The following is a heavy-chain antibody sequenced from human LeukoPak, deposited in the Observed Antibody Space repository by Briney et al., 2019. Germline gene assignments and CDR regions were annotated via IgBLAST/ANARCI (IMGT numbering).Heavy chain of an antibody. CDR3: AKGAAVAGTSWFVP. CDR2: IRYDGSNK. Sequence: PGGSLRLSCAASGFTFISYGMHWVRQAPGKGMEWVAFIRYDGSNKYYADSVKGRFTISRDNSKNTLYLQMNSLRAEDTAVYYCAKGAAVAGTSWFVPWGQGTLVTVSS. J-gene: IGHJ5*02. D-gene: IGHD6-13*01. V-gene: IGHV3-30*02. CDR1: GFTFISYG.